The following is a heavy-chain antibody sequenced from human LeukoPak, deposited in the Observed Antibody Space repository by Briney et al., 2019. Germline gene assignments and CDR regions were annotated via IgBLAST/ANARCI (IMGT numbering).Heavy chain of an antibody. J-gene: IGHJ6*03. CDR3: ARGRNSGYGYYMDV. D-gene: IGHD5-12*01. CDR2: ISGGSSTI. V-gene: IGHV3-48*04. Sequence: QPGGSLRLSCAASGFTFGSNSMKWVRQAPGKGLEWVSYISGGSSTIYYADSVKGRFTISRDNAKNSLYLQMNSLRAEDTAVYYCARGRNSGYGYYMDVWGKGTTVTVSS. CDR1: GFTFGSNS.